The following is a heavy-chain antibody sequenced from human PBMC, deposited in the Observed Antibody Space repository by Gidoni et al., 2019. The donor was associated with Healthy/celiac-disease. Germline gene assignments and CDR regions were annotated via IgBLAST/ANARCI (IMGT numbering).Heavy chain of an antibody. Sequence: QVQLVESGGGVVQPGRSLRLSCAASGFTFSSYGMHWVRQAPGKGLEWVAVIWYDGSNKYYADSVKGRFTISRDNSKNTLYLQRNSLRAEDTAVYYCARETGGSYYYFDDWGQGTLVTVSS. CDR2: IWYDGSNK. CDR1: GFTFSSYG. CDR3: ARETGGSYYYFDD. V-gene: IGHV3-33*01. D-gene: IGHD1-26*01. J-gene: IGHJ4*02.